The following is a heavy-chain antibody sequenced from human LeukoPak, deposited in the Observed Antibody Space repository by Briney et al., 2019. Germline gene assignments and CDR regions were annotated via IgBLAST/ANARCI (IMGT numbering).Heavy chain of an antibody. CDR1: GFTFSTYG. CDR3: ARTRGYSSSPIRTPCFDY. D-gene: IGHD6-6*01. J-gene: IGHJ4*02. V-gene: IGHV3-30*02. Sequence: GGSLRLSCAASGFTFSTYGIHWVRQAPGKGLEWVTFIRYDGGNKYYADSVKGRFTISRDNSKNTLSLQMNSLRAEDTAVYYCARTRGYSSSPIRTPCFDYWGQGTLVTVSS. CDR2: IRYDGGNK.